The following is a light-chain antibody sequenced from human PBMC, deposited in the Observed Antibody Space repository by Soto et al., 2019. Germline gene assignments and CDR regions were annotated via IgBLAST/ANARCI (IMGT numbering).Light chain of an antibody. J-gene: IGKJ1*01. Sequence: EIGMTQSPATLSVSPGERATLSCRASQSVSSNLAWYQQKPGQAPRLLIYGASPRATGIPARFSGSGSGTEFTLTISSLQSEDFAVYFRQQYNNWPPTFGQGTKVEIK. CDR1: QSVSSN. CDR3: QQYNNWPPT. V-gene: IGKV3-15*01. CDR2: GAS.